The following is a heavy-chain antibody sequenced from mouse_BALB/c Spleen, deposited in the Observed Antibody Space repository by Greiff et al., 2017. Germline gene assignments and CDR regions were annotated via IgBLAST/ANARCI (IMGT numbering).Heavy chain of an antibody. CDR3: ARDERGHFDY. J-gene: IGHJ2*01. CDR1: GFSLTSYG. CDR2: IWAGGST. Sequence: VQRVESGPGLVAPSQSLSITCTVSGFSLTSYGVHWVRQPPGKGLEWLGVIWAGGSTNYNSALMSRLSISKDNSKSQVFLKMNSLQTDDTAMYYCARDERGHFDYWGQGTTLTVSS. V-gene: IGHV2-9*02.